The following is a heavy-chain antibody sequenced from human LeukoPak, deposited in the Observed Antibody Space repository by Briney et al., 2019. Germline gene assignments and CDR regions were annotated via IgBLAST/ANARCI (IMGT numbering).Heavy chain of an antibody. CDR1: GFTFNTYW. Sequence: GGSLRLSCAASGFTFNTYWMTWVRQAPGRGLERVANIKQDGSEKYYVESVKGRFSISRDNAKSSLDLQVNSLRAEDTAVYYCTRGFSGSYRTPLGYWGQGTLVTVSS. J-gene: IGHJ4*02. CDR3: TRGFSGSYRTPLGY. V-gene: IGHV3-7*03. CDR2: IKQDGSEK. D-gene: IGHD1-26*01.